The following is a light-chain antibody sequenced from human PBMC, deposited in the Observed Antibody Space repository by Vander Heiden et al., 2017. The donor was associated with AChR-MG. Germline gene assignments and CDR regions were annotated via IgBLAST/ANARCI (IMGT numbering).Light chain of an antibody. CDR3: QQYHHWPS. V-gene: IGKV3-15*01. CDR1: QSVSNN. Sequence: EIVMTQSPDILSVSPGDRATLSCRASQSVSNNVAWYQQKPGQAPRLLIYRASTRATDIPPRFSGSGSETEFTLTISSLQSEDFAAYYFQQYHHWPSFGQGTKVEIK. J-gene: IGKJ1*01. CDR2: RAS.